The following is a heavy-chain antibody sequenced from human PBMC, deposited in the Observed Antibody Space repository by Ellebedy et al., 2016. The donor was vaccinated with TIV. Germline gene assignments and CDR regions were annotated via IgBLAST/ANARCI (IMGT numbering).Heavy chain of an antibody. CDR2: IYYRGTT. D-gene: IGHD5-12*01. CDR3: ERTRYSGYEFVNWFDP. CDR1: GGSISSTSYY. V-gene: IGHV4-39*01. Sequence: MPSETLSLTCTVSGGSISSTSYYWGWVRQPPGKGLEWLGSIYYRGTTYYNPSLKGRVTMSVEVSNNQFSLNLNSVTAADTAVYFCERTRYSGYEFVNWFDPWGQGTLVTVSS. J-gene: IGHJ5*02.